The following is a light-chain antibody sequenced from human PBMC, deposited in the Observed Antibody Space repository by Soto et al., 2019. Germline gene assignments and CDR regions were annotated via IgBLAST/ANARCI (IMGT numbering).Light chain of an antibody. CDR3: QQYSNWPPWT. V-gene: IGKV3-15*01. J-gene: IGKJ1*01. CDR2: GAS. Sequence: ETVMTQSPATLSVSPGERATLSCRASQSVSSNLAWHQQKPDQAPRLLIYGASTRATGIPARFSGSGSGTEFTLTISSLQSEDFAVYYCQQYSNWPPWTFGQGTKVDIK. CDR1: QSVSSN.